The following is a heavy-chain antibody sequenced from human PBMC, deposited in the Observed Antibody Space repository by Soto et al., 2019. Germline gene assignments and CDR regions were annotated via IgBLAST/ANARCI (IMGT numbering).Heavy chain of an antibody. CDR3: AREDDGGDSLDV. V-gene: IGHV4-30-4*08. Sequence: SETLSLTCTVSGDSISSDYYHWTWIRQSPGKGLEWIGYIHHSGSILYNPSLKSRVTISVDTSKNQFSLHLTSVTAADTAVYFWAREDDGGDSLDVWGQGTTVTVSS. D-gene: IGHD2-21*02. J-gene: IGHJ6*02. CDR1: GDSISSDYYH. CDR2: IHHSGSI.